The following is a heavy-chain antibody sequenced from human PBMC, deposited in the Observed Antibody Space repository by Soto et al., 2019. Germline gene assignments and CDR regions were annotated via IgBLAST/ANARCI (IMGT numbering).Heavy chain of an antibody. D-gene: IGHD1-26*01. CDR2: IYYSGST. V-gene: IGHV4-59*01. Sequence: SETLCLTCTVAGGCISSYYWSLIRPPPGKGLEWIGYIYYSGSTNYNPSLKSRVTISVDTSKNQFSLKLSSVTAADTAVYYCAGRSIVGATAVGYYFDYWGQGTLVTVSS. CDR3: AGRSIVGATAVGYYFDY. J-gene: IGHJ4*02. CDR1: GGCISSYY.